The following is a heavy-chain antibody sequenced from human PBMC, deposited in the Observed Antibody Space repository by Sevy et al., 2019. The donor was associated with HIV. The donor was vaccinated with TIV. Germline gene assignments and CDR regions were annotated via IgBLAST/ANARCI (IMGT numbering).Heavy chain of an antibody. Sequence: GESLKISCKGSGYSFTTYWIGWVRQMPGKGLEWMGIFFPGDSDTRYSPSCQGQVTISADNSISTAYLQWSSLKASDTAMYYCARARGIPHYYYGMDVWGQGTTVTVSS. V-gene: IGHV5-51*01. J-gene: IGHJ6*02. CDR2: FFPGDSDT. CDR1: GYSFTTYW. CDR3: ARARGIPHYYYGMDV. D-gene: IGHD1-26*01.